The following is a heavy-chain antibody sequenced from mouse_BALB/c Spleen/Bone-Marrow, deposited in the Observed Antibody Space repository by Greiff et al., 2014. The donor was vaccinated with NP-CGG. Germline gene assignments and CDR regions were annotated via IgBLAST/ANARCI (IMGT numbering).Heavy chain of an antibody. Sequence: QVQLQQSGPELVKPGASVRISCKASGYTFTSYYVHWGKQRPGQGLEWIGCIYPGNVNTKYNEKFKGKATLTADKSSSTAYMQLSSLTSEDSAVYFCARGVTTGGFAYWGQGTLVTVSA. CDR3: ARGVTTGGFAY. CDR1: GYTFTSYY. J-gene: IGHJ3*01. CDR2: IYPGNVNT. V-gene: IGHV1S56*01. D-gene: IGHD2-3*01.